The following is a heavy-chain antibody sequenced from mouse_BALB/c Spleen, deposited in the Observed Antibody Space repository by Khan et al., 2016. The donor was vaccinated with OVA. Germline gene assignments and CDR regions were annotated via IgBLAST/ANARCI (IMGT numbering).Heavy chain of an antibody. D-gene: IGHD4-1*01. CDR3: ASHLTGSFAY. CDR2: ISSDGSYT. Sequence: LVESGGDLVRPGGSLKLSCAASGFTFSAYGMSWVRQSPDKRLEWVATISSDGSYTYYPDSLKGRFTISRDNDKSTLYLQMRSLKSEDTAMYYCASHLTGSFAYWGQGTLVTVSA. J-gene: IGHJ3*01. V-gene: IGHV5-6*01. CDR1: GFTFSAYG.